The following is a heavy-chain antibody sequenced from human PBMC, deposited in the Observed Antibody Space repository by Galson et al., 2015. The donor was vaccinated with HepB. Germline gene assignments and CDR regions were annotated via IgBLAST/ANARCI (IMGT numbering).Heavy chain of an antibody. Sequence: SLRLSCAASGFKFSSYAMSWVRQAPGKGLEWVSTTNGNGRSTHYANSVKGRFTISRDNSKNMLYLQMTTLRAEDTAVYYCAKGGNYYDASAHYTSQDPLDYWGQGALVTVSS. CDR1: GFKFSSYA. CDR2: TNGNGRST. D-gene: IGHD3-22*01. CDR3: AKGGNYYDASAHYTSQDPLDY. J-gene: IGHJ4*02. V-gene: IGHV3-23*01.